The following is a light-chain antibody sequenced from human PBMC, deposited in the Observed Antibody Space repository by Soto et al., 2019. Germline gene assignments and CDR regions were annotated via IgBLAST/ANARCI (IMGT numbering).Light chain of an antibody. CDR2: AAS. V-gene: IGKV1-39*01. Sequence: DIQMTQSPSSLSASVGDRVTITCRASQNLNSYLNWYQQKVGKAPKLLINAASTLQSGVPLRFRGSGSGTDFTLTISRLQPEDFATYYCQESYNLHTFGGGTKVDIK. J-gene: IGKJ4*01. CDR1: QNLNSY. CDR3: QESYNLHT.